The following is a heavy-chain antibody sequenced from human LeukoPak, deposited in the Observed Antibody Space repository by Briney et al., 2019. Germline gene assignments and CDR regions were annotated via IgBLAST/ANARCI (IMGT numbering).Heavy chain of an antibody. V-gene: IGHV4-34*01. Sequence: PETLSLTCAVYGGSFSGYYWSWIRQPPGKGLEWIGEINHSGSTNYNPSLKSRVTISVDTSKNQFSLKLSSVTAADTAVYYCARGLSPRITIFGYWGQGTLVTVSS. J-gene: IGHJ4*02. CDR1: GGSFSGYY. CDR2: INHSGST. D-gene: IGHD3-3*01. CDR3: ARGLSPRITIFGY.